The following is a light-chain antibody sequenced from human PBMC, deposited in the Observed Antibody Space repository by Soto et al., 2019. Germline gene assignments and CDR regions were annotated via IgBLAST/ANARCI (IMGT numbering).Light chain of an antibody. Sequence: DIVMTQSPDSLAVSLGERATINCKSSQSVLYSSNNKNYLAWYQQKPGQPPNLLIYWASTRESGVPERFSGSGSGTDFTLTISSLQAEDVAVYDCQQYYTTPWTFGQGTKVEIK. CDR3: QQYYTTPWT. CDR1: QSVLYSSNNKNY. CDR2: WAS. V-gene: IGKV4-1*01. J-gene: IGKJ1*01.